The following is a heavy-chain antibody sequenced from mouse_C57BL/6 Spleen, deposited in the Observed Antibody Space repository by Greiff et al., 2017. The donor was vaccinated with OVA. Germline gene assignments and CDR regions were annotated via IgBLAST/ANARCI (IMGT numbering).Heavy chain of an antibody. CDR1: GYTFTGYW. J-gene: IGHJ4*01. V-gene: IGHV1-9*01. CDR2: ILPGSGST. Sequence: VQLQESGAELMKPGASVKLSCKASGYTFTGYWIEWVKQRPGHGLEWIGEILPGSGSTHYNEKFKGKATFTADTSSNTAYMQLSSLTSEYSAIYFCERFRDGSDAMDYWGQGTSVTVSS. D-gene: IGHD2-3*01. CDR3: ERFRDGSDAMDY.